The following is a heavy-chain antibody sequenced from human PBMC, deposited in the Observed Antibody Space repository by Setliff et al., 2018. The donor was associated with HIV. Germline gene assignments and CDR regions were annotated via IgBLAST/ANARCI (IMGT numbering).Heavy chain of an antibody. J-gene: IGHJ4*02. D-gene: IGHD2-15*01. CDR3: ARVGSCSGGDCYFFDY. Sequence: PGGSLRLSCAASGFTFSTYDISWVRQAPGKGLEWVSSISWSSSFIHYADSVKGRFTISRDNAKDSLFLQMNSLRAEDTAVYYCARVGSCSGGDCYFFDYWGQGTLVTVSS. V-gene: IGHV3-21*04. CDR2: ISWSSSFI. CDR1: GFTFSTYD.